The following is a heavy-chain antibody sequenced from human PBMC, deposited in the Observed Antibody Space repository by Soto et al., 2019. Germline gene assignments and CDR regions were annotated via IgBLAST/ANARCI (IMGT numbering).Heavy chain of an antibody. CDR1: GFTFSSYA. V-gene: IGHV3-23*01. CDR3: AKDGRKGPDSSGYYPGRTY. D-gene: IGHD3-22*01. Sequence: PGGSLRLSCAASGFTFSSYAMSWVRQAPGKGLEWVSAISGSGGSTYYADSVKGRFTISRDNSKNTLYLQMNSLRAEDTAVYYCAKDGRKGPDSSGYYPGRTYWGQGTLVTVSS. J-gene: IGHJ4*02. CDR2: ISGSGGST.